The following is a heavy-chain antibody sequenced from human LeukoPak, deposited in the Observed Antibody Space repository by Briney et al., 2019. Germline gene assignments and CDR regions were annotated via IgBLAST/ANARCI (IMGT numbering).Heavy chain of an antibody. J-gene: IGHJ3*02. CDR2: IYNSGST. V-gene: IGHV4-38-2*02. Sequence: SETLSLTCTVSGYSISSGYYLGWIRQPPGKGLEWIGSIYNSGSTYYNPSLKSRFTISVDTSKNQFSLKLSSVTAADTAVYYCARDYDILTGDDAFDIWGQGTMVTVSS. D-gene: IGHD3-9*01. CDR3: ARDYDILTGDDAFDI. CDR1: GYSISSGYY.